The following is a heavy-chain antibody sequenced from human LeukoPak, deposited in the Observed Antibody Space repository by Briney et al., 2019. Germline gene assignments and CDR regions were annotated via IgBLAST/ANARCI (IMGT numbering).Heavy chain of an antibody. Sequence: GGSLRLSCAASGFTFSSYAMHWVRQAPGKGLEWVAVISYDGSNKYYADSVKGRFTISRDNAKNSLNLQMNSLRAEDTAVYYCAKDSYQGDWGLDVFDIWGQGTIVTVSS. D-gene: IGHD2-21*02. CDR1: GFTFSSYA. CDR2: ISYDGSNK. J-gene: IGHJ3*02. V-gene: IGHV3-30-3*01. CDR3: AKDSYQGDWGLDVFDI.